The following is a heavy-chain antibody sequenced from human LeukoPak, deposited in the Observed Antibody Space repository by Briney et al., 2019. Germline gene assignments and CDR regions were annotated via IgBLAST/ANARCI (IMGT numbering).Heavy chain of an antibody. J-gene: IGHJ4*02. CDR2: IYYSGST. CDR3: ARLVTARFDY. V-gene: IGHV4-59*08. D-gene: IGHD2-21*02. CDR1: GGSISSYY. Sequence: SETLSLTCTVSGGSISSYYWSWIRQPPGKGLEWIGYIYYSGSTNYNPSLKSRVTISVDTSKNQFSLKLSSVTAADTAVYFCARLVTARFDYWGQGTLLTVSS.